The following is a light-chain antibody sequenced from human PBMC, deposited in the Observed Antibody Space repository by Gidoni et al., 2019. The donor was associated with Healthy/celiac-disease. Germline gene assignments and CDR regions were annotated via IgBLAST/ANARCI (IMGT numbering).Light chain of an antibody. CDR1: QSISSY. Sequence: DIQMTQSPSSLSASVGDSFTITCRASQSISSYLNWYQQKPGKAPKLLIYAASSLQSGVPSRFSGIGSGTEFTLTISSLQPEDFATYYCQQSYSTPRTFGQGTKVEIK. CDR3: QQSYSTPRT. CDR2: AAS. J-gene: IGKJ1*01. V-gene: IGKV1-39*01.